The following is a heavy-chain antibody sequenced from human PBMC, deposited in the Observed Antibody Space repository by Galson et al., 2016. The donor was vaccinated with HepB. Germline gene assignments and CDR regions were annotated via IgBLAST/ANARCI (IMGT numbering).Heavy chain of an antibody. CDR2: INSDGSST. V-gene: IGHV3-74*01. D-gene: IGHD6-19*01. CDR1: GFTFSTYW. J-gene: IGHJ4*02. CDR3: ARDPGSSIPVAGTG. Sequence: SLRLSCAASGFTFSTYWMHWVRQAPGKGLMWVSRINSDGSSTTYADSVKGRFTISRDNAKNTLYLQMNSRRAEDTAVYYCARDPGSSIPVAGTGWGQGTLVTVSS.